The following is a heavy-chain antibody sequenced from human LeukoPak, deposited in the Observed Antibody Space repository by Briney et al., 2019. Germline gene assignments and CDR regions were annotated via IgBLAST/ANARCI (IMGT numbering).Heavy chain of an antibody. CDR2: IYYSGST. V-gene: IGHV4-39*01. D-gene: IGHD6-13*01. Sequence: SETLSLTCTVSGGSISSSSYYWGWIRQPPGKGLEWIGSIYYSGSTYYNPSLKSRVTISVDTSKNQFSLKLSPVTAADTAVYYCARLGVSSSWYSDYWGQGTLVTVSS. CDR1: GGSISSSSYY. J-gene: IGHJ4*02. CDR3: ARLGVSSSWYSDY.